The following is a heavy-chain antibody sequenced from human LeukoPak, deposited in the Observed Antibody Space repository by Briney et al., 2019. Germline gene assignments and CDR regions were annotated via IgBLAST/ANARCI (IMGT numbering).Heavy chain of an antibody. Sequence: SETLSLTCTVSGGSITSYYWSWIRQPAGKGLEWVGRMYLSGETNYNPSLKSRVTMSLDTSKNEFSLTLTSATAADTAVYYCASGIQWTGNNYWGQGTLVTVSS. CDR1: GGSITSYY. D-gene: IGHD3/OR15-3a*01. J-gene: IGHJ4*02. CDR2: MYLSGET. CDR3: ASGIQWTGNNY. V-gene: IGHV4-4*07.